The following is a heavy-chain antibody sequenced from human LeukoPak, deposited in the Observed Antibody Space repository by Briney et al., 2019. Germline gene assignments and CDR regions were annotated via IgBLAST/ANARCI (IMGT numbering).Heavy chain of an antibody. CDR1: GGSISSSNW. CDR3: ARIPSGSYGIFDY. Sequence: SETPSLTCAVSGGSISSSNWWSWVRHPPGKGLEWIGEIYHSGSANQNPSLKSGVRMSLDKSKNQFSLRLTSVTAADTAVYYCARIPSGSYGIFDYWGQGTLVTVSS. J-gene: IGHJ4*02. D-gene: IGHD1-26*01. V-gene: IGHV4-4*02. CDR2: IYHSGSA.